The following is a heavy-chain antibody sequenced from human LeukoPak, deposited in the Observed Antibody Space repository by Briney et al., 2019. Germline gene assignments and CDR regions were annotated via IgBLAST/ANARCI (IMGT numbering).Heavy chain of an antibody. CDR3: ARTSYYYGSGSYYNQYYFDY. D-gene: IGHD3-10*01. CDR1: GGSISGSY. Sequence: PSETLSLTCTVSGGSISGSYWNWIRQPPGKGLEWIGYIYYSGSTNYNPSLKSRVTISVDTSKNQFSLKLSSVTAADTAVYYCARTSYYYGSGSYYNQYYFDYWGQGTLVTVSS. V-gene: IGHV4-59*01. CDR2: IYYSGST. J-gene: IGHJ4*02.